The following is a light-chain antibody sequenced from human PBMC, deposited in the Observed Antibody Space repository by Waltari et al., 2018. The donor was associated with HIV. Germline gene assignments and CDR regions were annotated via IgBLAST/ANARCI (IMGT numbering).Light chain of an antibody. Sequence: SYELTQPPSVSVSPGQTASITCGGPELAKQYVSWYQQKAGQAPLVIMSKDKERPPGIPDRFSGSNSGTTVTLTISPVQSEDEAHYYCQSADSSGLYWVFGGGTKLTVL. J-gene: IGLJ3*02. CDR3: QSADSSGLYWV. V-gene: IGLV3-25*03. CDR1: ELAKQY. CDR2: KDK.